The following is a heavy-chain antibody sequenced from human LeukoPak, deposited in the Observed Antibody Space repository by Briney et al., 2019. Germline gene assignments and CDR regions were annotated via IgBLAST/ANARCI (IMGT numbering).Heavy chain of an antibody. CDR1: GFTFSRYN. J-gene: IGHJ6*04. Sequence: GGSLRLSCAASGFTFSRYNMNWVRQAPGKGLEWVSAISSSRSYKYYADSMKGRFTISRDNARNSLYLQMNSLRAEDTAVYYCVRGKANYGSVSDVWGKGTTVTVSS. CDR2: ISSSRSYK. V-gene: IGHV3-21*01. CDR3: VRGKANYGSVSDV. D-gene: IGHD3-10*01.